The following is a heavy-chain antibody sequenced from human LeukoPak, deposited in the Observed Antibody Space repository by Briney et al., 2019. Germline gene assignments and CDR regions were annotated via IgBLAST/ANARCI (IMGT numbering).Heavy chain of an antibody. CDR3: ARDQGIAAAGTNFDY. J-gene: IGHJ4*02. V-gene: IGHV4-4*07. D-gene: IGHD6-13*01. CDR2: IYTSGST. CDR1: GGSISSYY. Sequence: LETLSLTCTVSGGSISSYYWSWIRQPAGKGLEWIGRIYTSGSTNYNPSLKSRVTMSVDTSKNQFSLKLSSVTAADTAVYYCARDQGIAAAGTNFDYWGQGTLVTVSS.